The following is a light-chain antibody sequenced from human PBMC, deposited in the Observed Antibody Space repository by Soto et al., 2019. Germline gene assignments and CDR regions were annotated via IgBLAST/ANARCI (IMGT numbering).Light chain of an antibody. Sequence: DIQMTQSPSTLSASVGDRVTITCRASQSISSWLAWYQQKPGKAPKLLIYDASSLESGVPSRFSGSGSGTEFTLTLSSLQPDDFATYYCQQYNSYSPLSFAGGTKVEIK. J-gene: IGKJ4*01. CDR2: DAS. CDR1: QSISSW. CDR3: QQYNSYSPLS. V-gene: IGKV1-5*01.